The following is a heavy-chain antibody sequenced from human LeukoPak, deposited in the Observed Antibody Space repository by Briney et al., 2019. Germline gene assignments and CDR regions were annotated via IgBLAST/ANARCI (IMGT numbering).Heavy chain of an antibody. Sequence: PSETLSLTCTVSGGSIRSYCWSWIRQPAGKGLEWIGRIYTSGSNNYNPSLKSRVTMSVDTSKNQFSLKLSSVTAADTAVYYCARVDGYNLIFSSYYYYYMDVWGKGTTVSVSS. CDR1: GGSIRSYC. CDR2: IYTSGSN. CDR3: ARVDGYNLIFSSYYYYYMDV. D-gene: IGHD5-24*01. J-gene: IGHJ6*03. V-gene: IGHV4-4*07.